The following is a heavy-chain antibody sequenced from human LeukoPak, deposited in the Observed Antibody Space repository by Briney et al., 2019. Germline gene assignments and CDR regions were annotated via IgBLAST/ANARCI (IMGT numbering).Heavy chain of an antibody. CDR2: ISSSASTI. CDR1: GVTFSTFE. D-gene: IGHD1-26*01. J-gene: IGHJ4*02. Sequence: GGSLRLSCAASGVTFSTFEVNWVRQAPGKGLEWVSLISSSASTIFYADSVKGRFTISRDNARNSLYLQMNSLRFEDTAIYYCARVGASYGALDYWGQGALVTVSS. CDR3: ARVGASYGALDY. V-gene: IGHV3-48*03.